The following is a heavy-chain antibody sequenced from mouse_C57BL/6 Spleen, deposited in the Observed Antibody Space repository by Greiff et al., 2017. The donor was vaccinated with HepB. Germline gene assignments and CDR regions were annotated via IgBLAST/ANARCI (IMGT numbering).Heavy chain of an antibody. D-gene: IGHD1-1*01. CDR3: AKVPYYYGSSLDAMDY. J-gene: IGHJ4*01. CDR1: GFTFSDYG. V-gene: IGHV5-17*01. Sequence: DVKLVESGGGLVKPGGSLKLSCAASGFTFSDYGMHWVRQAPEKGLEWVAYISSGSSTIYYADTVKGRFTISRDNAKNTLFLQMTSLRSEDTAMYYCAKVPYYYGSSLDAMDYWGQGTSVTVSS. CDR2: ISSGSSTI.